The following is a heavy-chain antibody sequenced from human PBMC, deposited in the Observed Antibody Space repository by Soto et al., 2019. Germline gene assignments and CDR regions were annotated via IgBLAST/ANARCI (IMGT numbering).Heavy chain of an antibody. D-gene: IGHD3-22*01. CDR3: ARGRYYYDSSGYYYFDY. V-gene: IGHV3-21*01. Sequence: EVQLVESGGGLVKPGGSLRLSCAASGFTFSSYSMNWVRQAPGKGLEWVSSISSSSSYIYYADSVKGRFTISRDNAKNSLYLQMNSLRAEDTAVYYCARGRYYYDSSGYYYFDYWGQGTLVTVSS. J-gene: IGHJ4*02. CDR1: GFTFSSYS. CDR2: ISSSSSYI.